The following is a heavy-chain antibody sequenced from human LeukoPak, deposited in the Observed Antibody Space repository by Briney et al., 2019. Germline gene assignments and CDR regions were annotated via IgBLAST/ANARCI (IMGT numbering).Heavy chain of an antibody. CDR2: MNPTSGST. CDR1: GYTFSSYD. V-gene: IGHV1-8*01. CDR3: ARVKRFPTVWFDP. J-gene: IGHJ5*02. Sequence: ASVKVSCKASGYTFSSYDINWVRQAAGQGLEWMGWMNPTSGSTGYAQKFRGGVTMTRDTSTTTAFLELSSLRSDDTAIYYCARVKRFPTVWFDPWGQGTLVTVSS. D-gene: IGHD3-10*01.